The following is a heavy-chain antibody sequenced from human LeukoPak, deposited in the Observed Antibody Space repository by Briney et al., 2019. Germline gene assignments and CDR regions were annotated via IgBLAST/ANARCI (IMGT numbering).Heavy chain of an antibody. CDR2: IYYSGST. CDR3: ARVYGYQLLQ. J-gene: IGHJ4*02. D-gene: IGHD2-2*01. CDR1: GGSISSYY. Sequence: PSETLSLTCTVSGGSISSYYWSWIRQPPRKGLEWIGYIYYSGSTNYTPSLKSRATISVDTSKNQFSLKLSSVTAADTAVYYCARVYGYQLLQWGQGTLVTVSS. V-gene: IGHV4-59*01.